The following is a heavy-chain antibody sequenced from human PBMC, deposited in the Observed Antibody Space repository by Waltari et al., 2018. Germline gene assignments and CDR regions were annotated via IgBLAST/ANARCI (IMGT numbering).Heavy chain of an antibody. Sequence: EVQLAESGGAVVRPWGSLRLTCGASGFKFNDYGMSWVRRVPGKGLEWVSGITWNGGIISYSDSVKGRFTITRDNDKNSLSLQMTSLRVEDTALYYCARYLNWGLPRFDNWGQGTQVTVSS. D-gene: IGHD3-16*01. CDR1: GFKFNDYG. V-gene: IGHV3-20*04. CDR2: ITWNGGII. J-gene: IGHJ4*02. CDR3: ARYLNWGLPRFDN.